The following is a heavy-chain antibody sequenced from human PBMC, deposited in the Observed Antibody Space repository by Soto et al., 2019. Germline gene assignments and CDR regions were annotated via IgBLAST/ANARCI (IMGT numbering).Heavy chain of an antibody. CDR1: GYTFSYYA. V-gene: IGHV1-3*04. J-gene: IGHJ4*02. D-gene: IGHD6-13*01. Sequence: ASVKVSCKDSGYTFSYYAMHWVRQAPGQRLEWMGWINTANGNTKYSQKFQGRVTVTRDTSASTTFMELNSLTSEDTALYYCAKGGGMAAAHVDFWGPGTLVTVS. CDR3: AKGGGMAAAHVDF. CDR2: INTANGNT.